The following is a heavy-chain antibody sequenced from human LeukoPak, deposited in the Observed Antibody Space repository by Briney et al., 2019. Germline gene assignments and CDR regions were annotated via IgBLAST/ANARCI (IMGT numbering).Heavy chain of an antibody. CDR2: ISHSGSA. Sequence: SETLSLTCAVSGGSFRGYYWTWIRQPPGKGLEWIGEISHSGSANYNPSLMSRVTISLDTSKNHFSLNLSSVTAADTAVYYCARGQGTVTTHWGQGTLVTVSS. CDR1: GGSFRGYY. D-gene: IGHD4-11*01. CDR3: ARGQGTVTTH. V-gene: IGHV4-34*01. J-gene: IGHJ4*02.